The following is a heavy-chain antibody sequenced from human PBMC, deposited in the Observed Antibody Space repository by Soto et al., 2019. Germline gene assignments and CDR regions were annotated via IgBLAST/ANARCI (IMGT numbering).Heavy chain of an antibody. D-gene: IGHD6-19*01. J-gene: IGHJ4*02. CDR2: MSHIGSI. V-gene: IGHV4-4*01. Sequence: QVLLQESGPGRVQPSGTLSLSCVVSGFSIGSNYYWGWVRQSPGRGLEWLGDMSHIGSINYNPSLKSRGTISMDKSQNQFSLTLTSVPAADTAVCCCARSLGWCAIDYWGQGTLVIVSS. CDR3: ARSLGWCAIDY. CDR1: GFSIGSNYY.